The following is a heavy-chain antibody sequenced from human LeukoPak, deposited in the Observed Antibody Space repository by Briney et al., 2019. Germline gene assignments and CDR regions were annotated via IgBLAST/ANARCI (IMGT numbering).Heavy chain of an antibody. Sequence: GASVKVSCKASGYTSTGYYMHWVRQAPGQGLAWMGWINPNSGGTNYAQKSQGRVTMTRDTSISTAYMELSRLRSDDTAVYYCARVSGYSSSSGGVDYWGQGTLVTVSS. CDR3: ARVSGYSSSSGGVDY. D-gene: IGHD6-6*01. CDR2: INPNSGGT. J-gene: IGHJ4*02. CDR1: GYTSTGYY. V-gene: IGHV1-2*02.